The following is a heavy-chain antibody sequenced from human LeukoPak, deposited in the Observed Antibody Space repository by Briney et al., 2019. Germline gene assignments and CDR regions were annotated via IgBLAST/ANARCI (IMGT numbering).Heavy chain of an antibody. Sequence: QPGGSLRLSCAASGFTFTSYSMNWVRQAPGKGREWVSTISGGGGSTYYADSVKGRFTISRDNSKNTLYLQVNSLRAEDTAVYYCAKGGKWDVTPFDYWGQGTLVTVSS. J-gene: IGHJ4*02. D-gene: IGHD1-26*01. CDR2: ISGGGGST. CDR3: AKGGKWDVTPFDY. V-gene: IGHV3-23*01. CDR1: GFTFTSYS.